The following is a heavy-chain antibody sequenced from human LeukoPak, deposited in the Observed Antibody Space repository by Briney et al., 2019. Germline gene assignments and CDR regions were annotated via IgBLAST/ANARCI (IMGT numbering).Heavy chain of an antibody. D-gene: IGHD6-13*01. Sequence: SETLSLTCTVSGGSISSGSYYWSWIRQPAGKGLEWIGRTYTSGSTNYNPSLKSRVTISVDTSKNQFSLKLSSVTAVDTAVYYCARYSLSSSKPLDYWGQGTLVTVSS. CDR2: TYTSGST. CDR3: ARYSLSSSKPLDY. V-gene: IGHV4-61*02. CDR1: GGSISSGSYY. J-gene: IGHJ4*02.